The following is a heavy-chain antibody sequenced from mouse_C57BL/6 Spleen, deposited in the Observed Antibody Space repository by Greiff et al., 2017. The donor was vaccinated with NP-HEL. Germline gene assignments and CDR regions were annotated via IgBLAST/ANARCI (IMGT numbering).Heavy chain of an antibody. Sequence: QVQLQQPGAELVKPGASVKMSCKASGYTFTSYWITWVKQRPGQGLEWIGDIYPGSGSTNYNEKFKSKATLTVDTSSSTAYMQLSSLTSEDSAVYYCARSYYGSSYLDDWGQGTTLTVSS. CDR3: ARSYYGSSYLDD. V-gene: IGHV1-55*01. D-gene: IGHD1-1*01. CDR1: GYTFTSYW. CDR2: IYPGSGST. J-gene: IGHJ2*01.